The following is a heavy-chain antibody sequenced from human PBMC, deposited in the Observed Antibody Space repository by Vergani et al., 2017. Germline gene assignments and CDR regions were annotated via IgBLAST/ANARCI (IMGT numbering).Heavy chain of an antibody. J-gene: IGHJ4*02. D-gene: IGHD4-23*01. CDR1: GGSISSSSYY. CDR3: ANIQLRGDTVVM. V-gene: IGHV4-39*07. CDR2: IYYSGST. Sequence: QLQLQESGPGLVKPSETLSLTCTVSGGSISSSSYYWGWIRQPPGKGLEWIGSIYYSGSTNYNPSLKSRVTISVDTSKNQFSLKLSSVTAADTAVYYCANIQLRGDTVVMWGQGTLVTVSS.